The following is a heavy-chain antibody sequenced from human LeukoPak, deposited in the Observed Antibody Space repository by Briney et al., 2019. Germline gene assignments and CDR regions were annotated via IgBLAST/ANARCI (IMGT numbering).Heavy chain of an antibody. Sequence: GESLKISCKGSGYSFTSYWIGWVRQLPGKGLEWMGIIYPGDSDTRYSPSFQGQVTISADKSISTSYLQWSSLKASDTAMYYCARHLLRLRLGEPPRDAFDIWGQGTMVTVSS. V-gene: IGHV5-51*01. CDR2: IYPGDSDT. D-gene: IGHD3-16*01. CDR1: GYSFTSYW. CDR3: ARHLLRLRLGEPPRDAFDI. J-gene: IGHJ3*02.